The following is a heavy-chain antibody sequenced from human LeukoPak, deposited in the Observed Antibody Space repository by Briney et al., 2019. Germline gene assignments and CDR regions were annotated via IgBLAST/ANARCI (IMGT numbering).Heavy chain of an antibody. CDR3: ARARTYSGYDWDY. V-gene: IGHV3-72*01. J-gene: IGHJ4*02. CDR2: TRNKPNNYTT. CDR1: GFTFSDHY. D-gene: IGHD5-12*01. Sequence: GGSLRLSGAASGFTFSDHYMDWVRQAPGKGLEWVGRTRNKPNNYTTEYAASVKGRFTISRDDSKSSLYLQMNSLKTEDTAVYYCARARTYSGYDWDYWGQGTLVTVSS.